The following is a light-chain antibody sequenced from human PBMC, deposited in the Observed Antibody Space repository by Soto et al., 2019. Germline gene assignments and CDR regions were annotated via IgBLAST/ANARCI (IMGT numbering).Light chain of an antibody. J-gene: IGKJ1*01. Sequence: EIVLTQSPGTLSLSPGERATLSCRASQSVSSSYLAWYQQKPGQAPRLLIYGASSRATGIPDRFSGSGSGTDFTLTISILEPEDFAVYYCQQYGRSLWTFGQWTKVEIK. CDR1: QSVSSSY. CDR2: GAS. V-gene: IGKV3-20*01. CDR3: QQYGRSLWT.